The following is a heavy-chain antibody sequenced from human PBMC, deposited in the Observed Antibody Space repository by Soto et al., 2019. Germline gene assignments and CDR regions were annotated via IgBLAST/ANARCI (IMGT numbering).Heavy chain of an antibody. CDR1: GGSISSYY. J-gene: IGHJ5*02. CDR2: IYYSGST. Sequence: PSETLSLTCTVSGGSISSYYWSWIRQPPGKGLEWIGYIYYSGSTNYNPSLKSRVTISVDTSKNQFSLKLSSVTAADTAVYYCARDHFPPTDTSGLGPWGQGALSTASS. D-gene: IGHD2-21*02. V-gene: IGHV4-59*01. CDR3: ARDHFPPTDTSGLGP.